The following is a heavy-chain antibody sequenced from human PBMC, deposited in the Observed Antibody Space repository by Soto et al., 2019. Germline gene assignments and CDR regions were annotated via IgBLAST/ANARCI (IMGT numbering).Heavy chain of an antibody. Sequence: EVQLVESGGGLVQPGGSLRLSCAASGFTFSSYWMHWVRQAPGKGLVWVSRINSDGSSTSYADSVKGRFTISRANAKNTRYLQMNSLRAEDTAVYYCARGPALYGSGAFDYWGQGTLVTVSS. CDR2: INSDGSST. J-gene: IGHJ4*02. CDR1: GFTFSSYW. V-gene: IGHV3-74*01. D-gene: IGHD3-10*01. CDR3: ARGPALYGSGAFDY.